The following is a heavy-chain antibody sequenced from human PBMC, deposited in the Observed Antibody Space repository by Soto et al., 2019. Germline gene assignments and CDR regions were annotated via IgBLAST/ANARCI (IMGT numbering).Heavy chain of an antibody. CDR2: ISGGGDGT. CDR3: AKEPRLQLAY. CDR1: VFPFGSYA. V-gene: IGHV3-23*01. Sequence: WGALPVSCTSSVFPFGSYAMCWVRQAPGKGLEWVSGISGGGDGTNYADSVKGRFTVSRDNSRKTMYLQMNSLRAEDTAVYYCAKEPRLQLAYWGQGTMVTVSS. J-gene: IGHJ4*02. D-gene: IGHD1-1*01.